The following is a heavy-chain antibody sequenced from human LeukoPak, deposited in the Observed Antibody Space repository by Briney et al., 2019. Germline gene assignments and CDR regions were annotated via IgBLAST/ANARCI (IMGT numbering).Heavy chain of an antibody. V-gene: IGHV3-23*01. J-gene: IGHJ4*02. Sequence: GGSLRLSCAASGFTFSNYVMIWVRQAPGKGLEWVSIIGTSGGDIHYADSVKGRFTISRDNSKNTLYLQMNSLRAEDTAVYYCAKGEVVVPAASDYWGQGTLVTVSS. D-gene: IGHD2-2*01. CDR1: GFTFSNYV. CDR3: AKGEVVVPAASDY. CDR2: IGTSGGDI.